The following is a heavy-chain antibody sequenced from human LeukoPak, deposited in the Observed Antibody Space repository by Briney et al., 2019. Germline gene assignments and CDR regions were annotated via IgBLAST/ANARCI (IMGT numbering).Heavy chain of an antibody. J-gene: IGHJ4*02. Sequence: SETLSLTCAVSGYSISSGYYWGWIRQPPGKGLEWIGNIYHSGTTYYNPSLRSRVTISVDTSKNQFSLKLSSVTAADTAVYYRARALVGAQTASDYWGQGTLVTVSS. CDR3: ARALVGAQTASDY. CDR2: IYHSGTT. CDR1: GYSISSGYY. V-gene: IGHV4-38-2*01. D-gene: IGHD1-26*01.